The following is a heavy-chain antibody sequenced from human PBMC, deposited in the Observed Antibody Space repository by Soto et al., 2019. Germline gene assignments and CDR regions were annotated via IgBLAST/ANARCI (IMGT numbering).Heavy chain of an antibody. J-gene: IGHJ4*02. CDR2: ISRSSSYI. CDR1: GFTFSTYT. CDR3: GAATGAY. D-gene: IGHD2-15*01. V-gene: IGHV3-21*01. Sequence: EVQLVESGGGLVKPGGSLRLSCAASGFTFSTYTMNGARQAPGKGLEWVSSISRSSSYIYFADSVKGRFTISRDNAKNSLYLQMNSLRAEDTAVYYCGAATGAYWGQGTLVTVSS.